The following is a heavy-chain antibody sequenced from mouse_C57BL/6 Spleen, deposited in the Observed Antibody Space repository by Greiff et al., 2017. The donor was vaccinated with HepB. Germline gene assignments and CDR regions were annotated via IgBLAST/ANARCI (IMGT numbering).Heavy chain of an antibody. CDR3: AREIYYYGSRYFDY. Sequence: VQLKESGPGLVKPSQSLSLTCSVTGYSITSGYYWNWIRQFPGNKLEWMGYISYDGSNNYNPSLKNRISITRDTSKNQFFLKLNSVTTEDTATYYCAREIYYYGSRYFDYWGQGTTLTVSS. J-gene: IGHJ2*01. CDR2: ISYDGSN. D-gene: IGHD1-1*01. V-gene: IGHV3-6*01. CDR1: GYSITSGYY.